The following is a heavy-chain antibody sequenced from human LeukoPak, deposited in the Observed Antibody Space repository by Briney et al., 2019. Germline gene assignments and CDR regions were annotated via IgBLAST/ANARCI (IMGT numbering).Heavy chain of an antibody. Sequence: PGGSLRLSCAASGFTFINYGMTWVRQAPGKGLEWVSSISSSGDSTYYADSVKGRFTISRDNSKNTLYVQMNSLRAEDTAVYYCAKDPSFLGTGWYFDLWGRGTLVTVSS. D-gene: IGHD3/OR15-3a*01. CDR2: ISSSGDST. CDR3: AKDPSFLGTGWYFDL. V-gene: IGHV3-23*01. J-gene: IGHJ2*01. CDR1: GFTFINYG.